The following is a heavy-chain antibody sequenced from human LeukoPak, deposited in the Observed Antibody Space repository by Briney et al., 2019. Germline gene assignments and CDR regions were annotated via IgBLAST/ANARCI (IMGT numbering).Heavy chain of an antibody. D-gene: IGHD3-22*01. Sequence: GGSLRLSCAASGFTFSSYAMHWVRQAPGKGLEWVAVISYDGSNKYYADSVKGRFTISRDNSKNTLYLQMKSLRVEDTAVYYCARDLSYYYDSSGYSYIDYWGQGTLVTVSS. CDR3: ARDLSYYYDSSGYSYIDY. CDR2: ISYDGSNK. J-gene: IGHJ4*02. V-gene: IGHV3-30*04. CDR1: GFTFSSYA.